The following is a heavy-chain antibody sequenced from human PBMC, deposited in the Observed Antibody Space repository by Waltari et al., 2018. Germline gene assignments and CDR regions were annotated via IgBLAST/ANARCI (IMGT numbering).Heavy chain of an antibody. Sequence: QVQLVESGGGVVQPGRSLRLSCAASGFTFSSYGMHWVSQAPGQGLEWVAVISYDGSNKYYADSVKGRVTISRDNSKNTLYLQMNSLRAEDTAVYYCAKADKYSSSSPPNYYYYYMDVWGKGTTVTVSS. J-gene: IGHJ6*03. D-gene: IGHD6-6*01. CDR3: AKADKYSSSSPPNYYYYYMDV. V-gene: IGHV3-30*18. CDR1: GFTFSSYG. CDR2: ISYDGSNK.